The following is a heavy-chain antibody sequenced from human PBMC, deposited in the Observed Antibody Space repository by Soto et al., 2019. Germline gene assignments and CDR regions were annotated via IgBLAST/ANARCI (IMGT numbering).Heavy chain of an antibody. CDR1: GFTFSSYS. D-gene: IGHD6-19*01. V-gene: IGHV3-21*01. J-gene: IGHJ6*02. CDR3: ARVLDIAVAGPRARLGTHV. Sequence: PGGSLRLSCAASGFTFSSYSMNWVRQAPGKGLEWVSSISSSSSSYIYDADSVKGRFTISRDNAKNSLYLQMNSLRAEDTAVYYCARVLDIAVAGPRARLGTHVSGQATSLTLSS. CDR2: ISSSSSSYI.